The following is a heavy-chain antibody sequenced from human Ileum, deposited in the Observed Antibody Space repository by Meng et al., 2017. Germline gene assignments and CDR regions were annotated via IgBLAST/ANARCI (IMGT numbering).Heavy chain of an antibody. V-gene: IGHV4-31*03. CDR2: IFYSGST. CDR3: ARVRRGLGLRFDP. J-gene: IGHJ5*02. Sequence: DSGPGLVNLSQTCPLTATVSVGSISSCVSYWGWIRQHPWKGLECIGYIFYSGSTYYTSSLKSRINISVDTSKNQFSLKVSSVTAADTAVYYCARVRRGLGLRFDPWGQGTLVTVSS. D-gene: IGHD3/OR15-3a*01. CDR1: VGSISSCVSY.